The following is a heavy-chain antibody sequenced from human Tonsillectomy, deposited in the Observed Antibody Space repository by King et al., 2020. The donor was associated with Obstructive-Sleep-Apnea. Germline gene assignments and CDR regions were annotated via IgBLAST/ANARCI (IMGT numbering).Heavy chain of an antibody. CDR2: ISNDVSNK. CDR1: GVTFSSYA. V-gene: IGHV3-30-3*01. Sequence: QVQLVESGGGVVQPGRSLRLSCAASGVTFSSYAMHWFRQAPGKGLEWVAGISNDVSNKYYADSVKGRFTISRDNSKNTLYLEMNSLRAEDTAVYYCARDRQLHFDYWGQGTLVTVSS. CDR3: ARDRQLHFDY. D-gene: IGHD5-18*01. J-gene: IGHJ4*02.